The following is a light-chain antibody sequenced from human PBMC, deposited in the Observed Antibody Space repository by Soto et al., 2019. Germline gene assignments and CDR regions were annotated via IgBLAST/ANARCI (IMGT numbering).Light chain of an antibody. V-gene: IGLV7-43*01. Sequence: QTVVTQEPSLTVSPGGTVTLTCASSTGAVTSGYYPNWFQQKPGQAPRALIYSTSNQPSWTPARFSGSLLGGKAALTLSGVQPEDEAEYYCLLYSGGAQLLFGGGTKLTVL. CDR3: LLYSGGAQLL. CDR1: TGAVTSGYY. J-gene: IGLJ2*01. CDR2: STS.